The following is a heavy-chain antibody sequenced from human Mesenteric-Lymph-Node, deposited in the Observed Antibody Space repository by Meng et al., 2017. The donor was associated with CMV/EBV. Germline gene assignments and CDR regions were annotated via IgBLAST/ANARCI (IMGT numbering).Heavy chain of an antibody. D-gene: IGHD6-19*01. J-gene: IGHJ4*02. CDR1: GYTFTSYG. CDR3: ASKAVAGSRRPLDY. CDR2: ISAYNGNT. V-gene: IGHV1-18*01. Sequence: ASVKVSCKASGYTFTSYGISWVRQAPGQGLEWMGWISAYNGNTNYAQKLQGRVTITADKSTSTAYMELSSLRSEDTAVYYCASKAVAGSRRPLDYWGQGTLVTVSS.